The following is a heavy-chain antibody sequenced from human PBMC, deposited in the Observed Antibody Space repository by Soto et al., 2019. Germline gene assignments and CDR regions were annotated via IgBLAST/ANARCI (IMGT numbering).Heavy chain of an antibody. D-gene: IGHD3-22*01. CDR2: IIPIFGTA. CDR1: GGTFSSYS. CDR3: ATHYYDSSGYYYVLDY. J-gene: IGHJ4*02. V-gene: IGHV1-69*13. Sequence: GVSVKVSCKASGGTFSSYSISWVRQALGQGLEWMGGIIPIFGTANYAQKFQGRVTITADESTSTAYMELSSLRSEDTAVYYCATHYYDSSGYYYVLDYWGQGTLVTVSS.